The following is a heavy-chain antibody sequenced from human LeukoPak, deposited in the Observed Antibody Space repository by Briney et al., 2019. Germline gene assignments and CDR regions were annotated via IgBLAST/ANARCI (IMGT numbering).Heavy chain of an antibody. J-gene: IGHJ4*02. CDR2: ITGSGGDT. CDR3: AKGRHDSRPYYFDF. Sequence: GGSLRLSCAASGFTFNNYAMSWVRQAPGKGLEWVSAITGSGGDTYHADSVKGRFTISRDNSKNTLYLQMNSLRAEDTALYYCAKGRHDSRPYYFDFWGQEILVTVSS. CDR1: GFTFNNYA. D-gene: IGHD3-3*01. V-gene: IGHV3-23*01.